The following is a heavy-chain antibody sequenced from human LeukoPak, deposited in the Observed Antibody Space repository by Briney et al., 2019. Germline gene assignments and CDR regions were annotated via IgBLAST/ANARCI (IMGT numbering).Heavy chain of an antibody. J-gene: IGHJ6*03. CDR1: GGSFSGFY. D-gene: IGHD6-13*01. V-gene: IGHV4-34*01. CDR3: ARADYSSTWSHDYYYMDV. CDR2: IYHSGST. Sequence: SETLSLTCAVYGGSFSGFYWSWIRQPPGKGLEWIGSIYHSGSTYYNPSLKSRVTISVDTSKNQFSLKLSSVTAADTAVYYCARADYSSTWSHDYYYMDVWGKGTTVTVSS.